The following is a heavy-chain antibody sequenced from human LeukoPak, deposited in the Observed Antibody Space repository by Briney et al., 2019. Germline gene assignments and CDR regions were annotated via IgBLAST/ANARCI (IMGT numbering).Heavy chain of an antibody. CDR2: ISAYNGNT. CDR3: AREYGDYDILRGFDP. Sequence: ASVKVSCKASGYTFTSYGISWVRQAPGQGLEWMGWISAYNGNTNYAQKLQGRVTMTTDTSTSTAYMELRSLRSDDTAVYYCAREYGDYDILRGFDPWGQGTLVTVSS. J-gene: IGHJ5*02. D-gene: IGHD3-9*01. CDR1: GYTFTSYG. V-gene: IGHV1-18*01.